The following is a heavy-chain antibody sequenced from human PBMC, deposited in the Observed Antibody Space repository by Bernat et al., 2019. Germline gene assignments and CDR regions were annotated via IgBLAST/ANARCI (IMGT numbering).Heavy chain of an antibody. CDR1: GFTFSLYG. CDR2: IWYDGSPK. D-gene: IGHD3-22*01. Sequence: QVQLVESGGGVVQPGRSLRLSCAASGFTFSLYGMHWVHQAPGKGLEWMAVIWYDGSPKYYADSVRGRFTISRDNSKNMLYLQMNSLRAEDTALYYCATLAYGYDSSAQNLGDYWGQGTLVTVSS. J-gene: IGHJ4*02. V-gene: IGHV3-33*01. CDR3: ATLAYGYDSSAQNLGDY.